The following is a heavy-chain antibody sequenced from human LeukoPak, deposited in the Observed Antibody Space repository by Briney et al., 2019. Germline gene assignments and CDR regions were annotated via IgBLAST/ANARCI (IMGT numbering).Heavy chain of an antibody. CDR1: GFTFSSYS. Sequence: GGSLRLSCAASGFTFSSYSMNWVRQAPGKGLEWVSSISSSSSYIYYADSVKGRFTISGDNAKNSLYLQMNSLRAEDTAVYYCARGYFSSTSCPPAWGQGTLVTVSS. CDR3: ARGYFSSTSCPPA. V-gene: IGHV3-21*01. CDR2: ISSSSSYI. J-gene: IGHJ5*02. D-gene: IGHD2-2*01.